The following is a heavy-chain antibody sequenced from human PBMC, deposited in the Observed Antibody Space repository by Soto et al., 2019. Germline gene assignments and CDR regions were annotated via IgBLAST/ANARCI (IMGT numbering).Heavy chain of an antibody. CDR1: GYTFTSYD. CDR2: MNPNSGNT. V-gene: IGHV1-8*01. J-gene: IGHJ4*02. D-gene: IGHD6-13*01. CDR3: ARVRRIAAAGFDY. Sequence: ASAKVSCKASGYTFTSYDINWVRQATGQGLEWMGWMNPNSGNTGYAQKFQGRVTMTRNTSISTAYMELSSLRSEDTAVYYCARVRRIAAAGFDYWGQGTLVTVSS.